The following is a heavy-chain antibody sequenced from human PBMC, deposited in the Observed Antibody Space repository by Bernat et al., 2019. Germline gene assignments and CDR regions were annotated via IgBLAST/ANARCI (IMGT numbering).Heavy chain of an antibody. Sequence: QVQLQESGPGLVKPSETLSLTCTVSGGSISSYYWSWIRQPPGKGLEWIGCIYYSGSTNYNPSLKSRVTISVDTSKNQFSLKLSSVTAADTAVYYCARDRGDFWSGYSYYGMDVWGQGTTVTVSS. D-gene: IGHD3-3*01. CDR1: GGSISSYY. CDR2: IYYSGST. CDR3: ARDRGDFWSGYSYYGMDV. J-gene: IGHJ6*02. V-gene: IGHV4-59*01.